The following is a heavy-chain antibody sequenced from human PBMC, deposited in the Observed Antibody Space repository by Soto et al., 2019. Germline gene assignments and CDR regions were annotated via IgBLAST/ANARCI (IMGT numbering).Heavy chain of an antibody. CDR1: GYMFTGYN. Sequence: APVKVSCKASGYMFTGYNMHWVRQAPGQGLEWMGWINPNSGGTNYAQKFQGRVTMTRDMSSSTAYMELSRLGSDDTAVYYCAREVTMVRGARVYGMDGWGQGTTVTVSS. CDR3: AREVTMVRGARVYGMDG. J-gene: IGHJ6*02. D-gene: IGHD3-10*01. V-gene: IGHV1-2*02. CDR2: INPNSGGT.